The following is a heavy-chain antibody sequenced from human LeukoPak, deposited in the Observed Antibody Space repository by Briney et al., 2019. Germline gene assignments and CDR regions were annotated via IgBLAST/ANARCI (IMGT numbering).Heavy chain of an antibody. J-gene: IGHJ3*02. D-gene: IGHD1-1*01. CDR1: GYTFIRYD. CDR3: ARARTDLESGDLSYAFEI. Sequence: RASVKVSCKASGYTFIRYDINWVRQAAGQGLEWMGWMNPNSANTGYAEKFRGRVSMTRDNPMSTAYMELSGLRPDDTAVYYCARARTDLESGDLSYAFEIWGQGTMITVSS. V-gene: IGHV1-8*01. CDR2: MNPNSANT.